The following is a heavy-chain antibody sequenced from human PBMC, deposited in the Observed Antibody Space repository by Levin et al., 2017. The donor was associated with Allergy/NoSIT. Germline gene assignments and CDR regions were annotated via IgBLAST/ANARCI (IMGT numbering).Heavy chain of an antibody. V-gene: IGHV3-23*01. CDR3: VTNMSTVTSRRSPFEN. D-gene: IGHD4-17*01. CDR1: GFTFRVHG. CDR2: ISASGSST. J-gene: IGHJ3*02. Sequence: GGSLRLSCAASGFTFRVHGMSWVRQAPGRGLEWVSTISASGSSTYYADSLRGRFIVSRDNSRETLSLHISSLRAADTAVYYCVTNMSTVTSRRSPFENWGQRTMLTVSS.